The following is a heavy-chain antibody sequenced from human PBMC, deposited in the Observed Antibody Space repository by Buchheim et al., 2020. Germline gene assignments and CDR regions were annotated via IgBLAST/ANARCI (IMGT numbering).Heavy chain of an antibody. J-gene: IGHJ5*02. CDR1: GGSIKGYY. V-gene: IGHV4-59*12. CDR3: ARDRADSSGFSTYNWFDP. CDR2: VSDIGST. D-gene: IGHD3-22*01. Sequence: QVQLQESGPGLVKPSETLSLTCTVSGGSIKGYYWSWIRQSPGKGLEWIGYVSDIGSTHYNPSLKSRVTISLDTSKQQFSLHLRSASPADTAVYYCARDRADSSGFSTYNWFDPWGPGTL.